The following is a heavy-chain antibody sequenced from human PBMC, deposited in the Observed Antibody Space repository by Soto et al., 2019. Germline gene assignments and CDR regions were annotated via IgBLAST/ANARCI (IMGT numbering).Heavy chain of an antibody. J-gene: IGHJ6*02. Sequence: EVQLVESGGGLVKPGGSLRLSCAASGFTFSNAWMNWVRQAPGKGLEWVGRIKSKTDGGTTDYAAPVKGRFTISRXDLXNMLYLQMNSLKTEDTAVYYCTTLGHYYDSSPLDVWGQGTTVTVAS. D-gene: IGHD3-22*01. CDR3: TTLGHYYDSSPLDV. CDR2: IKSKTDGGTT. V-gene: IGHV3-15*07. CDR1: GFTFSNAW.